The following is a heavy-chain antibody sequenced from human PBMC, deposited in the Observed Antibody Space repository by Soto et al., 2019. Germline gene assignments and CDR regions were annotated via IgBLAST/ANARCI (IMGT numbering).Heavy chain of an antibody. Sequence: GGSLRLSCATSGFTFASYAMTWVRQAPGKGLEWVSSITTGGINTHYADFVRGRFTISRDNSKNTVYLEMKTLSAEDTAVYYCGKVMTDYSKAVGDDWGQGTLVTVSS. CDR2: ITTGGINT. J-gene: IGHJ4*02. D-gene: IGHD4-4*01. CDR3: GKVMTDYSKAVGDD. CDR1: GFTFASYA. V-gene: IGHV3-23*01.